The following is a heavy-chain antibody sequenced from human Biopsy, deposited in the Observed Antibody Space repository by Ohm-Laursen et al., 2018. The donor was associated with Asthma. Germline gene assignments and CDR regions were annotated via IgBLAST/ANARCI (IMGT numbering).Heavy chain of an antibody. J-gene: IGHJ4*02. Sequence: SLRLSCAASGFTFSIYDIHWVRQAQGKGLEWVAVISYDGGNKFYGDSVKGRFTISRDYSKNTLYLQMHSLRAEDTAVYYCARGDSSNWSHYYFDYWGQGTLVTVSS. V-gene: IGHV3-30*03. D-gene: IGHD3-22*01. CDR1: GFTFSIYD. CDR2: ISYDGGNK. CDR3: ARGDSSNWSHYYFDY.